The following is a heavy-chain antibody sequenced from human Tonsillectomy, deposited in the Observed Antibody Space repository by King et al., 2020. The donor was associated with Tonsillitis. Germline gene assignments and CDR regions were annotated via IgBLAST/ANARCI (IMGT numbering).Heavy chain of an antibody. CDR1: GYRFTSYW. CDR2: IYPGDSES. D-gene: IGHD6-19*01. V-gene: IGHV5-51*03. Sequence: QLVQSGAEVKKPGESLKISCKGSGYRFTSYWIGWVRQMPGKGLEWRGVIYPGDSESRYRPTFQGQVTISADTSISPASLQWSSLKASDTAMYYCARQVAGDWYFDLWGRGTLVTVSS. CDR3: ARQVAGDWYFDL. J-gene: IGHJ2*01.